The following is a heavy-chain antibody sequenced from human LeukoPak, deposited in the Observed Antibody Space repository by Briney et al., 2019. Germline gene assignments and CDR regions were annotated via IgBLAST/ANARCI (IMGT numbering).Heavy chain of an antibody. D-gene: IGHD5-18*01. CDR3: ARSMGYSYGYDWFDP. CDR2: IIPIFGTA. Sequence: GASVKVSCKASGGTFSSYAISWVRQAPGQGLEWMGGIIPIFGTANYAQKFQGRVTITTDESTSTAYMELSSLRSEDTAVYYCARSMGYSYGYDWFDPWGQGTLVTVSS. J-gene: IGHJ5*02. V-gene: IGHV1-69*05. CDR1: GGTFSSYA.